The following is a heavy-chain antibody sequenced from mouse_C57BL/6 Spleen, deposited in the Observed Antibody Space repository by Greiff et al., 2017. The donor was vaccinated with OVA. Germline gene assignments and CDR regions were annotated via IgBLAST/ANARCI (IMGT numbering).Heavy chain of an antibody. V-gene: IGHV14-3*01. CDR3: ARDYGSSYWYFDV. Sequence: EVQLQQSVAELVRPGASVTLSCTASGFHITNTDMHWVKQSPEQGLEWIGGIDPASGNTKYAAKFQGKGTITADTSSHTAYLLLSRQASEDTAIYCGARDYGSSYWYFDVWGTGTTVTVSS. CDR2: IDPASGNT. D-gene: IGHD1-1*01. J-gene: IGHJ1*03. CDR1: GFHITNTD.